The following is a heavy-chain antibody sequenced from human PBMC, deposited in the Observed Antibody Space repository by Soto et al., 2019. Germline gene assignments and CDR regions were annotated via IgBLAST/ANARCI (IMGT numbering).Heavy chain of an antibody. CDR1: GFTFSSYA. D-gene: IGHD2-21*01. V-gene: IGHV3-30-3*01. CDR3: ARDLSCCGGDYYGMDV. CDR2: ISYDGSNK. J-gene: IGHJ6*02. Sequence: GGSLRLSCAASGFTFSSYAMHWVRQAPGKGLEWVAVISYDGSNKYYADSVKGRFTISRDNSKNTLYLQMNSLRAEDTAVYYCARDLSCCGGDYYGMDVWGQGTTVTAP.